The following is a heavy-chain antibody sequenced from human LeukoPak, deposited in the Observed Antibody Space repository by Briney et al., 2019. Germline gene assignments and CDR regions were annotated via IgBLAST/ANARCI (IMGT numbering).Heavy chain of an antibody. CDR3: ARGPPYYDILTGYQYYFDY. J-gene: IGHJ4*02. D-gene: IGHD3-9*01. CDR1: GGSFSGYY. V-gene: IGHV4-34*01. Sequence: SETLSLTCAVYGGSFSGYYWSRIRQPPGKGLEWIGEINHSGSTNYNPSLKSRVTISVDTSKNQFSLKLSSVTAADTAVYYCARGPPYYDILTGYQYYFDYWGQGTLVTVSS. CDR2: INHSGST.